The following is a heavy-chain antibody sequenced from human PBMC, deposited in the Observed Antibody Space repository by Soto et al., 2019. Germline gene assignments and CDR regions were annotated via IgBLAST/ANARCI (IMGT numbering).Heavy chain of an antibody. CDR2: INPNSGGT. Sequence: ASVKVSCKASGYTFTGYYMHWVRQAPGQGLEWMGWINPNSGGTNYAQKFQGSVTMTRDTSISTAYMEQSRMRSDDTAVYYCAKASIAVAGVIVSWFDPWGQGTLVTVSS. D-gene: IGHD6-19*01. V-gene: IGHV1-2*02. CDR3: AKASIAVAGVIVSWFDP. CDR1: GYTFTGYY. J-gene: IGHJ5*02.